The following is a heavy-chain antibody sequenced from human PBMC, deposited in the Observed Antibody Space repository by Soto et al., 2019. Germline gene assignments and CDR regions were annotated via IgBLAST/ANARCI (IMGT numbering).Heavy chain of an antibody. D-gene: IGHD2-15*01. Sequence: PSETLSLTCAVYGGSFSVYYSTWIRDPPGKGPEWIGEINHSGSTNYNQSLKSRVTISVDTSKNQFSLKLSSVTVADTAVYYCARGDGVVVAATYPDFFDYWGQGTLVTVSS. V-gene: IGHV4-34*01. CDR2: INHSGST. J-gene: IGHJ4*02. CDR1: GGSFSVYY. CDR3: ARGDGVVVAATYPDFFDY.